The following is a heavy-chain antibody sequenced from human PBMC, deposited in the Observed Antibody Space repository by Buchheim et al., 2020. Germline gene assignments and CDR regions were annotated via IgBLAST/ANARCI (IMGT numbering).Heavy chain of an antibody. V-gene: IGHV1-46*03. Sequence: QVQLVQSGAEVKKPGASVKVSCKASGYTFTSYYMHWVRQAPGQGLEWMGIINPSGGSPSYAQQFQGRVTMTMDTSTSTVYMELSSLRSEDTAVYYCARALEPAAYTYYYYGLDVWGQGTT. CDR1: GYTFTSYY. D-gene: IGHD6-13*01. CDR2: INPSGGSP. J-gene: IGHJ6*02. CDR3: ARALEPAAYTYYYYGLDV.